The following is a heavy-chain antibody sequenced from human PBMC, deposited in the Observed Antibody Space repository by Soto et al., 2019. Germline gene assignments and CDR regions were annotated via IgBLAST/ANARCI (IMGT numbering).Heavy chain of an antibody. V-gene: IGHV4-61*08. CDR2: IYYSGST. J-gene: IGHJ6*02. CDR3: ARDRFYRDYCASGGGTYYYYGLDV. CDR1: GGSISSGGYY. D-gene: IGHD3-10*01. Sequence: SETLSLTCTVSGGSISSGGYYWSWIRQHPGKGLEWIGYIYYSGSTNYNPSLKSRVAISVDTSKNQFSLKLSSVTAADTAVYFRARDRFYRDYCASGGGTYYYYGLDVWGQGTTVTVSS.